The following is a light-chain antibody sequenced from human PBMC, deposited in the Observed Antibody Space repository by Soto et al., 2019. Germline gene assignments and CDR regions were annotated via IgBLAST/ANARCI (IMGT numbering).Light chain of an antibody. CDR1: SSNVGGYNH. CDR3: CSYAGSNTFYV. V-gene: IGLV2-11*01. J-gene: IGLJ1*01. Sequence: QSALTQPRSVSGSPGQSVTISCTGTSSNVGGYNHVSWYQHHPGKAPKLVIYDVYNRPSGVPDRFSGSESDNTASLTISGLQAEDEADYYCCSYAGSNTFYVFGTGTKVTVL. CDR2: DVY.